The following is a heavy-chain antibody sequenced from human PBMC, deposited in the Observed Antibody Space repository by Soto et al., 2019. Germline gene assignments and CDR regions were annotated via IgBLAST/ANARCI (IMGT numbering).Heavy chain of an antibody. CDR1: GGTFSSYT. V-gene: IGHV1-69*02. Sequence: QVQLVQSGAEVKKPGSSVKVSCKASGGTFSSYTISWVRQAPGQGLEWMGRIIPILGIANYAQKFQGRVTITADKSTSTAYMELSSLRSEDTAVYYCATLLLGYCSSATCYDSWGQGTLVTVSS. D-gene: IGHD2-2*01. J-gene: IGHJ4*02. CDR3: ATLLLGYCSSATCYDS. CDR2: IIPILGIA.